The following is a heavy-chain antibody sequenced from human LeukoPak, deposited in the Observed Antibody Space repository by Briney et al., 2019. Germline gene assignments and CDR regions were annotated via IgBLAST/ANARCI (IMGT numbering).Heavy chain of an antibody. D-gene: IGHD2-15*01. V-gene: IGHV4-34*01. CDR2: INHSGST. CDR3: ARCLQWPLRRCFDY. J-gene: IGHJ4*02. CDR1: GETFSDYY. Sequence: SETLSLIYAVYGETFSDYYWTWIRQPPGKGLEWIGEINHSGSTDYNPSLKSRVTISIDTSKNQFSLRLSSMTAADTAVYYCARCLQWPLRRCFDYWGQGTLVTVSS.